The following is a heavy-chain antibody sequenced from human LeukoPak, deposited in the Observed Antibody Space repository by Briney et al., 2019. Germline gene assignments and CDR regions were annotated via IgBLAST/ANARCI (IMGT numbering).Heavy chain of an antibody. CDR1: GGSISSYY. V-gene: IGHV4-4*07. CDR2: IYTSGST. J-gene: IGHJ5*02. CDR3: ARDRDFWNGVGTPKNWFDP. D-gene: IGHD3-3*01. Sequence: SETLSLTCTVSGGSISSYYWSWIRQPAGKGLEWIGRIYTSGSTNYNPSLKSRVTMSVDTSKNQFSLKLSSVTAADTAVYYCARDRDFWNGVGTPKNWFDPWGQGTLVTVSS.